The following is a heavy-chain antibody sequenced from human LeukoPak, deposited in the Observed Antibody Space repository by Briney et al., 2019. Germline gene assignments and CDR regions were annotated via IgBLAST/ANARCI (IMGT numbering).Heavy chain of an antibody. Sequence: SVKVSCKASGGTFSRYAISWVRQAPGQGLECMGGIIPIFGTANYAQKFQGRVTITTDESTSTAYMELSSLRSEDTAVYYCAREGSSGYYFDYWGQGTLVTVSS. CDR2: IIPIFGTA. D-gene: IGHD3-22*01. CDR3: AREGSSGYYFDY. V-gene: IGHV1-69*05. J-gene: IGHJ4*02. CDR1: GGTFSRYA.